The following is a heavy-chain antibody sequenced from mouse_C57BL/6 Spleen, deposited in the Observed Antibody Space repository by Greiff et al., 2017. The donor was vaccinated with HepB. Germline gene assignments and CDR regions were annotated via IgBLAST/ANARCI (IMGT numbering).Heavy chain of an antibody. D-gene: IGHD1-1*01. CDR1: GFNIKDYY. Sequence: VQLQQSGAELVRPGASVKLSCTASGFNIKDYYMHWVKQRPEQGLEWLGRIDPEDGDTEYAPKFQGKATMTADTSSNTAYLQLSSLTSEDTAVYCCTTYHGSSPWFAYWGQGTLVTVSA. CDR2: IDPEDGDT. V-gene: IGHV14-1*01. J-gene: IGHJ3*01. CDR3: TTYHGSSPWFAY.